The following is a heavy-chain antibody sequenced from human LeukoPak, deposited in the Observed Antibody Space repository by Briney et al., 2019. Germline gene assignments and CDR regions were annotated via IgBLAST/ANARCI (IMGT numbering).Heavy chain of an antibody. CDR1: GFTFSSYT. CDR2: FSGSGGIT. V-gene: IGHV3-23*01. J-gene: IGHJ4*02. Sequence: GGSLRLSCAASGFTFSSYTMSWVRQAPGKGKEWVSLFSGSGGITYYADSVKGRFTISRDNSKNTLYLQMDSLRAEDTAVYYCAKDSASVGGPTTDWGQGTLVTVSS. D-gene: IGHD2-15*01. CDR3: AKDSASVGGPTTD.